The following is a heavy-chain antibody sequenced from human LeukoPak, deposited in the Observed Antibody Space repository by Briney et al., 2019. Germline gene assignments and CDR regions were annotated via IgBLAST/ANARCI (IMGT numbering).Heavy chain of an antibody. D-gene: IGHD1-1*01. CDR1: GFTFDDYA. V-gene: IGHV3-9*01. Sequence: GGSLRLSCAASGFTFDDYAMHWVRQAPGKGLEWVSGISWNSGSIGYADSVKGRFTISRDNAKNSLYLQMNSLRAEDTALYYCAKDIAWNARRGFDYWGQGTLVTVSS. CDR2: ISWNSGSI. J-gene: IGHJ4*02. CDR3: AKDIAWNARRGFDY.